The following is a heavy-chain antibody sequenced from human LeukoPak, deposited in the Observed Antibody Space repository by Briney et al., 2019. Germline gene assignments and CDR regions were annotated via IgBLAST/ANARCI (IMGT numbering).Heavy chain of an antibody. CDR3: ARVRSRGSYSSSWYLAREPLDY. J-gene: IGHJ4*02. CDR1: GGSFSGYY. D-gene: IGHD6-13*01. V-gene: IGHV4-34*01. Sequence: SETLSLTCAVYGGSFSGYYWSWIRQPPGKGLEWIGEINHSGSTYYNPSIKSRVTISVDASKNQFTLKLSSVTAADTAVYYCARVRSRGSYSSSWYLAREPLDYWGQGTLVTVSS. CDR2: INHSGST.